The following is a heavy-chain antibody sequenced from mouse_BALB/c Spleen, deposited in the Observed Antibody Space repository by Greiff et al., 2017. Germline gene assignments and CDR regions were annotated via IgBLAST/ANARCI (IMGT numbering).Heavy chain of an antibody. V-gene: IGHV1-69*02. J-gene: IGHJ2*01. CDR2: IYPSDSYT. CDR3: TRGRGYGNPYFDY. CDR1: GYTFTSYW. D-gene: IGHD2-1*01. Sequence: QVQLKESGAELVRPGASVKLSCKASGYTFTSYWINWVKQRPGQGLEWIGNIYPSDSYTNYNQKFKDKATLTVDKSSSTAYMQLSSPTSEDSAVYYCTRGRGYGNPYFDYWGQGTTLTVSS.